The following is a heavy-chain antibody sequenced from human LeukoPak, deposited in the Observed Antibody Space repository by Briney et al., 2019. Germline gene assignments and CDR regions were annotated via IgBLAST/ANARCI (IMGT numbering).Heavy chain of an antibody. J-gene: IGHJ6*02. CDR3: ARGRLRYFDWGGYYYYGMDV. CDR2: IYYSGST. Sequence: SETLSLTCTVSGGSISSYYWSWIRQPPGKGLEWIGYIYYSGSTYYNPSLKSRVTISVDTSKNQFSLKLSSVTAADTAVYYCARGRLRYFDWGGYYYYGMDVWGQGTTVTVSS. CDR1: GGSISSYY. V-gene: IGHV4-59*12. D-gene: IGHD3-9*01.